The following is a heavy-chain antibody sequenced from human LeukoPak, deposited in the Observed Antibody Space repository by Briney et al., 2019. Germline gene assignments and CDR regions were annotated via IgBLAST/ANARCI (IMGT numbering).Heavy chain of an antibody. Sequence: SQTLSLTCAISGDSVSSNSATWSWIRQPPSRGLEWLGRTYYRSRWLNDYAVSVKGRITVNPDTSKNQFSLQLHSVSPEGTAVYYCVRDSGMGLDAFDIWGQGTMVTVSS. CDR3: VRDSGMGLDAFDI. D-gene: IGHD3-10*01. CDR2: TYYRSRWLN. CDR1: GDSVSSNSAT. J-gene: IGHJ3*02. V-gene: IGHV6-1*01.